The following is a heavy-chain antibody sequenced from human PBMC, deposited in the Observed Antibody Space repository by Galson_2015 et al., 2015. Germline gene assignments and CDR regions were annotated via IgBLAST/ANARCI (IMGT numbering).Heavy chain of an antibody. CDR1: GYTFTNYG. V-gene: IGHV1-3*04. J-gene: IGHJ4*02. D-gene: IGHD2-15*01. CDR3: ARDTHCSGATCYFSGY. Sequence: SVKVSCKASGYTFTNYGIHWVRQAPGHRLEWMGWISTGDGNTKFSQKFQGRVTITRDTSASTAYMELSSLTSEDTAVYYCARDTHCSGATCYFSGYWGQGTLVIVSS. CDR2: ISTGDGNT.